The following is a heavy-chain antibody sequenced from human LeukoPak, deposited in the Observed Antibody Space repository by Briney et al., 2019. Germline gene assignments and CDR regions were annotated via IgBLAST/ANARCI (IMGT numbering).Heavy chain of an antibody. CDR1: GFTFDDYA. CDR2: ISWNSGSI. CDR3: AKAGQLLWFGELPDY. Sequence: GRSLRLSCAASGFTFDDYAMHWVRQAPGKGLEWVSGISWNSGSIGYADSVKGRFTISRDNAKNSLYLQMNSLRAEDTALYYCAKAGQLLWFGELPDYWGQGTLVTVSS. J-gene: IGHJ4*02. V-gene: IGHV3-9*01. D-gene: IGHD3-10*01.